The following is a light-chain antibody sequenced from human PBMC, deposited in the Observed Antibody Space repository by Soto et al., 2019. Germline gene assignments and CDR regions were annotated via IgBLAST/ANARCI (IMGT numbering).Light chain of an antibody. CDR2: GAS. CDR3: QQYGSSPLT. J-gene: IGKJ4*01. CDR1: QSVSSSF. V-gene: IGKV3-20*01. Sequence: EIVLTQSPGTLSLSPGERATLSCRASQSVSSSFLAWYQQKPGQAPRLLIYGASSRATGIPDRFSGSGSGTHFTLTISRLEPEDFAVYYGQQYGSSPLTFGGGIKVEIK.